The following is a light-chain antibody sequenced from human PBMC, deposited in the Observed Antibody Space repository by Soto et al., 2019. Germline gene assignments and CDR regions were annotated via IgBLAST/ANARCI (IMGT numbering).Light chain of an antibody. J-gene: IGLJ2*01. CDR2: DVS. CDR1: SSDVGGYNY. Sequence: QSVLTQPASVSGSPGQSITISCTGTSSDVGGYNYVSWYQQHPGKAPKLMIYDVSNRPLGVSNRFSGSKSGNTASLTISGVPAEGEADYYCRSYSSRSGVVFGGGTKVTVL. V-gene: IGLV2-14*01. CDR3: RSYSSRSGVV.